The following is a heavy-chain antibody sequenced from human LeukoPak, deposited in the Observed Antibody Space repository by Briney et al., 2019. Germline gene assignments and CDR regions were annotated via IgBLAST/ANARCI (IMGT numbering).Heavy chain of an antibody. D-gene: IGHD3-10*01. Sequence: PGGSLRLSCAASGFTFSSYDMSWVRQAPGKGLEWVSAISGSGGSTYYADSVKGRFTISRDNSKNTLYLQMNSLRAEDTAVYYCAKGLPSRLGPFMVRGVMADYWGQGTLVTVSS. CDR3: AKGLPSRLGPFMVRGVMADY. CDR1: GFTFSSYD. CDR2: ISGSGGST. J-gene: IGHJ4*02. V-gene: IGHV3-23*01.